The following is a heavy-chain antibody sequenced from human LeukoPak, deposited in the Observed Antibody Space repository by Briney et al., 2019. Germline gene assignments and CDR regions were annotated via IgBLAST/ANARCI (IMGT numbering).Heavy chain of an antibody. CDR1: GESFSAYY. D-gene: IGHD6-19*01. Sequence: PSETLSLTFAAHGESFSAYYWTSIRQAPGKRLEWIGSVYYSGTTSYNPSLKSRLTISVDMSKNHFSLRLSSVTAADTAMYYCARGTLYSGWSYYFDYWGQGSQVTVSS. CDR3: ARGTLYSGWSYYFDY. J-gene: IGHJ4*02. V-gene: IGHV4-34*01. CDR2: VYYSGTT.